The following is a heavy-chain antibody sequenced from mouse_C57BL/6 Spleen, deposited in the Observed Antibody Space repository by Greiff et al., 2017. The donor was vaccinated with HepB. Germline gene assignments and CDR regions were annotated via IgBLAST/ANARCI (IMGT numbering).Heavy chain of an antibody. CDR2: INPNNGGT. D-gene: IGHD2-5*01. V-gene: IGHV1-18*01. Sequence: VQLKQSGPELVKPGASVKIPCKASGYTFTDYNMDWVKQSHGKSLEWIGDINPNNGGTIYNQKFKGKATLTVDKSSSTAYMELRSLTSEDTAVYYCARAYYSKRDYAMDYWGQGTSVTVSS. CDR3: ARAYYSKRDYAMDY. J-gene: IGHJ4*01. CDR1: GYTFTDYN.